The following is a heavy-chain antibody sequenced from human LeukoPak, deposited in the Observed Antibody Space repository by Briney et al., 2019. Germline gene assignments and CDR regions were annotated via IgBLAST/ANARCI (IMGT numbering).Heavy chain of an antibody. CDR1: GGSFSGYY. CDR2: INHSGST. V-gene: IGHV4-34*01. D-gene: IGHD6-13*01. Sequence: SETLSLTCAVYGGSFSGYYWSWIRQPPGKRLEWIGEINHSGSTNYNPSLKSRVTISVDTSKNQFSLKLSSVTAADTAVYYCARDPLAAAGTFDYWGQGTLVTVSS. J-gene: IGHJ4*02. CDR3: ARDPLAAAGTFDY.